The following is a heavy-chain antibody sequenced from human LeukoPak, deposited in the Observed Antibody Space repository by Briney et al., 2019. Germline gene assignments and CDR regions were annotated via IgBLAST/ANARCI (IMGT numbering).Heavy chain of an antibody. CDR3: AKDRSYYDFWSGHYNYGMDV. Sequence: GGSLRLSCAASGFTFSSYAMHWVRQAPGKGLEWVAVISYDGSNKYYADSVKGRFTISRDNSKNALYLQMNSLRAEDTAVYYCAKDRSYYDFWSGHYNYGMDVWGQGTTVTVSS. V-gene: IGHV3-30-3*01. CDR1: GFTFSSYA. J-gene: IGHJ6*02. CDR2: ISYDGSNK. D-gene: IGHD3-3*01.